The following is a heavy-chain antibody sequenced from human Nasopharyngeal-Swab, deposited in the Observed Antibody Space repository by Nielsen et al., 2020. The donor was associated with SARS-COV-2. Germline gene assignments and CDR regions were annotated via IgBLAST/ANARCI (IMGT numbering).Heavy chain of an antibody. V-gene: IGHV4-59*01. D-gene: IGHD5-12*01. CDR3: AKQNSGYDYEDIYYYYYMDV. J-gene: IGHJ6*03. Sequence: SETLSLTCTVSGGSISSYYWSWIRQPPGKGLEWIGYIYYSGSTKYNPSLKSRVTISVDTSKNQFSLNLNSVTAADTAVYYCAKQNSGYDYEDIYYYYYMDVWGQGTTVTVSS. CDR2: IYYSGST. CDR1: GGSISSYY.